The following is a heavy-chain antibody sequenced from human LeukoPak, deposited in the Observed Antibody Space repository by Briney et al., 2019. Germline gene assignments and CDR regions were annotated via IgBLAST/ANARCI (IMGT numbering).Heavy chain of an antibody. Sequence: GASVKVSCKASGYTFSNYDINWVRQAYGQGLEWMGWMNPNSANTGYAQKFQGRVTMTTNTSINTAYMELSSLRSEVTALYYCARGGTRYCASTSCSDYYYYGVDVWGQGTTVTVSS. D-gene: IGHD2-2*01. CDR1: GYTFSNYD. J-gene: IGHJ6*02. CDR2: MNPNSANT. V-gene: IGHV1-8*01. CDR3: ARGGTRYCASTSCSDYYYYGVDV.